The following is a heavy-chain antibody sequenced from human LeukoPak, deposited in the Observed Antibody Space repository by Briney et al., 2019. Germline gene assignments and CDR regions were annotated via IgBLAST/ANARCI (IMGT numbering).Heavy chain of an antibody. CDR1: GFTFSSYG. J-gene: IGHJ3*02. CDR3: AKAARITMMVDAFDI. V-gene: IGHV3-30*02. CDR2: IRYDGSNK. Sequence: GGSLRLSCAASGFTFSSYGMHWVRQAPGKGLGWVAFIRYDGSNKYYADSVKGRFTISRDNSKNTLYLQMNSLRAEDTAVYYCAKAARITMMVDAFDIWGQGTMVTVSS. D-gene: IGHD3-22*01.